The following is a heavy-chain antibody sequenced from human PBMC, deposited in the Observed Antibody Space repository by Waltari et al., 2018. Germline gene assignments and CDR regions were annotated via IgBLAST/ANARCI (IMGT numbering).Heavy chain of an antibody. CDR1: GFSLTSGYY. J-gene: IGHJ4*02. CDR2: IYYCGTT. Sequence: QVQLQESGPGLVKPSETLSLTCAVSGFSLTSGYYWHWIRQPPGKGLEWVGTIYYCGTTYYTPSLQSRVSISVDTSKNEFSLTLTSVTAADTAVYYCATATTAHFDFWGQGSLVTVSS. CDR3: ATATTAHFDF. D-gene: IGHD4-17*01. V-gene: IGHV4-38-2*01.